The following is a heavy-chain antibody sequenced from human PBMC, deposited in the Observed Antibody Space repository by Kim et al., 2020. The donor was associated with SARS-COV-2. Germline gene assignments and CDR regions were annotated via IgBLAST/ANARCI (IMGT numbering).Heavy chain of an antibody. CDR2: ISSSSSYI. V-gene: IGHV3-21*01. D-gene: IGHD2-2*01. Sequence: GGSLRLSCAASGFTFSSYSMNWVRQAPGKGLEWVSSISSSSSYIYYADSVKGRFTISRDNAKNSLYLQMNSLRAEDTAVYYCARDGPGSCSSTSCYEDYWGQGTLVTVSS. CDR3: ARDGPGSCSSTSCYEDY. CDR1: GFTFSSYS. J-gene: IGHJ4*02.